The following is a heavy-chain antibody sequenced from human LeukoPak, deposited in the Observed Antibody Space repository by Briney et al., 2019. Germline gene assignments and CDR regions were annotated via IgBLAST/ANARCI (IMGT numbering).Heavy chain of an antibody. CDR3: AKDGSYDILTGYYLFGY. Sequence: PGGSLRLSCAASGFTFSSYSMNWVRQAPGKGLEWVSSISSSSSYIYYADSVKGRFTISRDNSKNSLYLQMNSLRTEDTALYYCAKDGSYDILTGYYLFGYWGQGTLVTVSS. CDR2: ISSSSSYI. J-gene: IGHJ4*02. CDR1: GFTFSSYS. D-gene: IGHD3-9*01. V-gene: IGHV3-21*04.